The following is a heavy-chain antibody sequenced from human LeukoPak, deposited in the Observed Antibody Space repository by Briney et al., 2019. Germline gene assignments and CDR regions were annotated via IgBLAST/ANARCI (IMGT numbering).Heavy chain of an antibody. V-gene: IGHV3-23*01. CDR1: GFIFSSYG. D-gene: IGHD4-17*01. CDR2: ITGGGGFT. CDR3: AKDGVYGDYESYYYMDV. J-gene: IGHJ6*03. Sequence: GGSLRLSCAASGFIFSSYGMRWVRQTPGKVLEWVSGITGGGGFTDYADSVKGRFIISRDNSKNTLYLQMNSLRAEDTAIYYCAKDGVYGDYESYYYMDVWGKGTTVSVSS.